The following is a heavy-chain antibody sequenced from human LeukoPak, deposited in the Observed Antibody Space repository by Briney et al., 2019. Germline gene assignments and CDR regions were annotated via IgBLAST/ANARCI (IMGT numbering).Heavy chain of an antibody. D-gene: IGHD1-26*01. CDR3: ARGGSYLSAFDI. CDR2: IRYDGSDK. Sequence: RPGGSLRLSCAASGFTFSSYGMHWVRQAPGKGLEWVAFIRYDGSDKDYADSVKGRLTISRDNSKNTLYLQMNSLRAEDTAVYCCARGGSYLSAFDIWGQGTMVTVSS. V-gene: IGHV3-30*02. J-gene: IGHJ3*02. CDR1: GFTFSSYG.